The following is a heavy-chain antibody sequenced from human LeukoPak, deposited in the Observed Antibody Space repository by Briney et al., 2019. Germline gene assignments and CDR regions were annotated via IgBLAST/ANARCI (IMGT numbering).Heavy chain of an antibody. J-gene: IGHJ4*02. CDR2: IYYSGST. Sequence: GWIRQPPGKGLEWIGSIYYSGSTYYNPSLKSRVTISVDTSKNQFSLKLSSVTAADTAVYYCARDEGREVPGYWGQGTLVTVSS. D-gene: IGHD2-15*01. V-gene: IGHV4-39*07. CDR3: ARDEGREVPGY.